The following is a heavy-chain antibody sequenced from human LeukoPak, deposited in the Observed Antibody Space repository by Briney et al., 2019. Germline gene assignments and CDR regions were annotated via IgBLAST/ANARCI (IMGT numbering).Heavy chain of an antibody. Sequence: PGGSLRLSCAVSGFRFGSDWMSWVRQAPGEGLEWVAHISPDGSEMFYVDSVKGRFTISRDNGKNSLYLQLNSLRADDTAVYYCARYYDPPVGDAFDLWGQGTRVTVSS. CDR1: GFRFGSDW. V-gene: IGHV3-7*01. CDR2: ISPDGSEM. J-gene: IGHJ3*01. CDR3: ARYYDPPVGDAFDL. D-gene: IGHD3-16*01.